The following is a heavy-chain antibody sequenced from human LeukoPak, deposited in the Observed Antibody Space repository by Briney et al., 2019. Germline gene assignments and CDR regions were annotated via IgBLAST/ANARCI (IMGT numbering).Heavy chain of an antibody. Sequence: ASVKVSCKASGYTFSSYGISWVRQAPGQGLEWMGWISTYKGNTNYAQKLQDRVTMTTDTSTSTAYMELRSLRSEDTAVYYCARRGRSDYGDPFDYWGQGTLVTVSS. V-gene: IGHV1-18*01. J-gene: IGHJ4*02. CDR2: ISTYKGNT. D-gene: IGHD4-17*01. CDR3: ARRGRSDYGDPFDY. CDR1: GYTFSSYG.